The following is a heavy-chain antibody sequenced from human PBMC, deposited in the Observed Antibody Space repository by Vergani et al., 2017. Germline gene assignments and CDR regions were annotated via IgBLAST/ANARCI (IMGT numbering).Heavy chain of an antibody. J-gene: IGHJ3*02. Sequence: QVQLQQWGAGLLKPSETLSLTCAVYGGSFSGYYWSWIRQPPGKGLEWIGEINHSGSTNYNPSLKSRVTISVDTSKNQFSLKLSSVTAADTAVYYCMRGRRYSSGWYVFWMDAFDIWGQGTMVTVSS. CDR3: MRGRRYSSGWYVFWMDAFDI. D-gene: IGHD6-19*01. V-gene: IGHV4-34*01. CDR1: GGSFSGYY. CDR2: INHSGST.